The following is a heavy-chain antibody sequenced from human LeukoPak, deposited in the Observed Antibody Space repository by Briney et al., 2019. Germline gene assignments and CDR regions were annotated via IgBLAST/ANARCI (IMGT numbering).Heavy chain of an antibody. Sequence: SETLSLTCDVYGGSFSGYYWSWIRQPPGKGLEWIGEINHSGSTNYNPSLKSRVTISVDTSKNQFSLKLSSVTAADTAVYYCARDPPDYNPFDYWGQGTLVTVSS. J-gene: IGHJ4*02. CDR1: GGSFSGYY. D-gene: IGHD5-12*01. CDR3: ARDPPDYNPFDY. V-gene: IGHV4-34*01. CDR2: INHSGST.